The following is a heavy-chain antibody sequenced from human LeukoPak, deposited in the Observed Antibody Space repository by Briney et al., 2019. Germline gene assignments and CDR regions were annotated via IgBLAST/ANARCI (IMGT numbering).Heavy chain of an antibody. J-gene: IGHJ4*02. V-gene: IGHV4-4*09. D-gene: IGHD6-25*01. CDR2: IYTSGST. Sequence: SETLSLTCTVSGGSISSYYWSWIRQPPGKGLEWIGYIYTSGSTNYNPSLKSRVTISVDTSKNQFSLKLSSVTAADTAAYYCARLDRIAARGLYFDYWGQGTLVTVSS. CDR3: ARLDRIAARGLYFDY. CDR1: GGSISSYY.